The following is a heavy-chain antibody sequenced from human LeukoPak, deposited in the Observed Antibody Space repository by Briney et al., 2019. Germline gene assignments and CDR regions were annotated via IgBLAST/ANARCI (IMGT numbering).Heavy chain of an antibody. V-gene: IGHV4-30-2*01. D-gene: IGHD1-26*01. Sequence: SQTLSLTCAVSGGSISSGGYSWSWIRQPPGKGLEWIGYIYHSGSTYYNPSLKSRVTISVDTSKNQFSLKLSSVTAADTAMYYCAREDTTAPKPFSGSYASRAFDIWGQGTMVTVSS. CDR1: GGSISSGGYS. CDR3: AREDTTAPKPFSGSYASRAFDI. CDR2: IYHSGST. J-gene: IGHJ3*02.